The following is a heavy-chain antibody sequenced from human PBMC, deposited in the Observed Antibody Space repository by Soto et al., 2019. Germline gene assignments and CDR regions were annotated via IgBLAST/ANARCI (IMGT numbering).Heavy chain of an antibody. J-gene: IGHJ5*02. CDR1: EFTFSNYG. D-gene: IGHD2-21*01. CDR2: ISGGNT. Sequence: EVQLLESGGGLVQPGGSLRLCCAASEFTFSNYGMSWVRQAPGKGLEWVSSISGGNTFYAGSVKGRFTISRDNSKNTLYLQMNSLTAEDTAVYYCAKAPSSDCNSGACSLRSWGQGTLVTVSS. V-gene: IGHV3-23*01. CDR3: AKAPSSDCNSGACSLRS.